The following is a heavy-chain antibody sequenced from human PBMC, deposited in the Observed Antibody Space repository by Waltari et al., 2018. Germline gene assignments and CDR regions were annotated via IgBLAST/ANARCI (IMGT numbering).Heavy chain of an antibody. J-gene: IGHJ3*02. V-gene: IGHV3-74*01. CDR2: IKDDGRNT. CDR1: GFAFRSQW. Sequence: EVQLVESGGGSVQPGGSLTLSCAASGFAFRSQWMHWVRQAPGRGLVWVARIKDDGRNTIYADSVKGRFTISRDNGRNTLYLQMNSLRADDTAVYYCTRGRAGGPDVFDMWGQGTTVTVSS. CDR3: TRGRAGGPDVFDM.